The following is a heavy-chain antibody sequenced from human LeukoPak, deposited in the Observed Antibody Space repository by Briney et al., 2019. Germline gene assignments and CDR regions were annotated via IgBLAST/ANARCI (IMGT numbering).Heavy chain of an antibody. Sequence: ASVKVSCKAFGYTFTSYYMHRVRQAPGQGLEWMGIINPSGGSTSYAQKFQGRVTMTRDMSTSTVYMELSSLRSEDTAVYYCAREAKVGATMSFDYWGQGTLVTVSS. CDR2: INPSGGST. V-gene: IGHV1-46*01. CDR3: AREAKVGATMSFDY. CDR1: GYTFTSYY. D-gene: IGHD1-26*01. J-gene: IGHJ4*02.